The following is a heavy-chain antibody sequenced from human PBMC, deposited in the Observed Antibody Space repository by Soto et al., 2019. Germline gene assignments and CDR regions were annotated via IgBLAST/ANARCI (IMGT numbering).Heavy chain of an antibody. Sequence: NPSETLSLTCSVSGGPISSGGYYWSWIRQHPGKGLEWIGYIFYSGTTYYNPSLKSRSVISVDTSKNQFSLRLSSVTAADTAVYYCARVQPYDYGANSGWFDPWRQGTLVTVSS. V-gene: IGHV4-31*03. D-gene: IGHD4-17*01. J-gene: IGHJ5*02. CDR2: IFYSGTT. CDR1: GGPISSGGYY. CDR3: ARVQPYDYGANSGWFDP.